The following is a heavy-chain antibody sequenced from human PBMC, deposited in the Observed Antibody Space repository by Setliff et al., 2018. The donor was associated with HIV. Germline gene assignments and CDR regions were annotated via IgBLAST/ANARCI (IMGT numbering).Heavy chain of an antibody. CDR2: INAGNGDT. D-gene: IGHD3-22*01. CDR1: GFTFSNYA. Sequence: GASVKVSCKTSGFTFSNYAIHWVRQAPGQGLEWMGWINAGNGDTRYSPKFQGRVTFTRDSSASTVYMEMSSLRSEDTAVYYCARARITMIGDAFDIWGQGTMVTVSS. V-gene: IGHV1-3*01. J-gene: IGHJ3*02. CDR3: ARARITMIGDAFDI.